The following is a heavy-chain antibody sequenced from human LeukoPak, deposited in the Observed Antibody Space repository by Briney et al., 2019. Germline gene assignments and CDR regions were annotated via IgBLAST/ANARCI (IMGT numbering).Heavy chain of an antibody. CDR3: ARGYDYGDYFDY. V-gene: IGHV3-53*01. CDR1: GFTVSSNY. J-gene: IGHJ4*02. Sequence: GGSLRLSCAASGFTVSSNYMCWVRQAPGKGLEWISVIYSVGSTYYADSVKGRFTISRDNSKNTVHLQMNSLRAEDTAVYYCARGYDYGDYFDYWGQGTLVTVSS. D-gene: IGHD4-17*01. CDR2: IYSVGST.